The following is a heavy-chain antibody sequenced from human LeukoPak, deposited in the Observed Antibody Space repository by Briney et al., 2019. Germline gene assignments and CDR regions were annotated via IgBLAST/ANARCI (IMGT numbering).Heavy chain of an antibody. Sequence: ASVKLSCKASGYTFTSYGISWVRQAPGQGLEWMGCISAYNGNTNYAQKVQGRVTISTDTSTNTSYLQRKSLIAEDTAVYYCARDLRAFVATKGFDYWGQGTLVTVSS. J-gene: IGHJ4*02. CDR1: GYTFTSYG. D-gene: IGHD5-12*01. CDR2: ISAYNGNT. V-gene: IGHV1-18*01. CDR3: ARDLRAFVATKGFDY.